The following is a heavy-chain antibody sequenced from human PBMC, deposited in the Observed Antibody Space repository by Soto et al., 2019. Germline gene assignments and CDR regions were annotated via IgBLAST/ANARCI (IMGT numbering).Heavy chain of an antibody. Sequence: PGGSLRLSCAASGFTFSSYEMNWVRQAPGKGLEWVSYISSSGSTIYYADSVKGRFAISRDNAKNSLYLQMNSLRAEDTAVYYCARGHWVLTEYFRHWGDVTLFTVCS. CDR1: GFTFSSYE. J-gene: IGHJ1*01. V-gene: IGHV3-48*03. CDR3: ARGHWVLTEYFRH. CDR2: ISSSGSTI. D-gene: IGHD2-8*01.